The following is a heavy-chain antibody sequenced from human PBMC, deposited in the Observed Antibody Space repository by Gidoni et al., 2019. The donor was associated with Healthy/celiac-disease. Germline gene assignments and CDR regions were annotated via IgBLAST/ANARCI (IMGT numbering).Heavy chain of an antibody. J-gene: IGHJ4*02. CDR3: ARDGPFRPPSGGYGDYFDY. CDR2: IKQDGSDK. V-gene: IGHV3-7*01. Sequence: EVQLVESGGGLVQPGGSLRLSCAASGFTFSSYWMSWFRQAPGKGLEWVANIKQDGSDKYYVDSVKGRFTISRDNAKNSLYLQMNSLRAEDTAVYYCARDGPFRPPSGGYGDYFDYWGQGTLVTVSS. D-gene: IGHD4-17*01. CDR1: GFTFSSYW.